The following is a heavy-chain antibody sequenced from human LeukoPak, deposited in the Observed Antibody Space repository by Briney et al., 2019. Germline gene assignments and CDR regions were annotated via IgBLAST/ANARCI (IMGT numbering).Heavy chain of an antibody. Sequence: ASVKVSCKVSGYTLTELSMHWVRQAPGKGLEWMGGFDPEDGETIYAQKFQGRVTMTRSTSITTAYLELSSLRSQDTAVYCCARGAARSFDYWGQGTLVTVSS. D-gene: IGHD6-6*01. CDR1: GYTLTELS. CDR3: ARGAARSFDY. J-gene: IGHJ4*02. CDR2: FDPEDGET. V-gene: IGHV1-24*01.